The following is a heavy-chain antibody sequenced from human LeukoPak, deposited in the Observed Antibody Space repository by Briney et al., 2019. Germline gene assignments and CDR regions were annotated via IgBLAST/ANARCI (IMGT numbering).Heavy chain of an antibody. Sequence: PGGALRLSCAASGCTFSMSWMAWVRQDPGKGLEWVALISFDGSNKYYADSVKGRFTISRDNSKDTLSLHMNSLRAEDTALYYCVNGDSYAYYWGQGTQVTVSS. CDR1: GCTFSMSW. J-gene: IGHJ4*02. D-gene: IGHD5-18*01. CDR2: ISFDGSNK. V-gene: IGHV3-30*18. CDR3: VNGDSYAYY.